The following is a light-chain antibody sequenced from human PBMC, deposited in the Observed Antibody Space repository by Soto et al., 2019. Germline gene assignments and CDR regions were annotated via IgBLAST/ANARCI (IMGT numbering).Light chain of an antibody. CDR1: QSVSSY. CDR2: GAS. V-gene: IGKV3-11*01. Sequence: EIVLTQSPATLSLSPGERATLSCRASQSVSSYLAWYQQKPGQAPRLLIYGASNRATGIPARFSGSGSGTDFTLAISSLEPEDFAVYYCQQRSNCLTFGPGTKVDIK. CDR3: QQRSNCLT. J-gene: IGKJ3*01.